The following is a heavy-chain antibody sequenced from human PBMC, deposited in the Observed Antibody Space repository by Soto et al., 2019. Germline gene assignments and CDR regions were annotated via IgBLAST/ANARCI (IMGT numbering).Heavy chain of an antibody. J-gene: IGHJ4*02. V-gene: IGHV1-3*01. CDR1: GYTFTSYA. CDR2: INAGNGNT. Sequence: ASVKVSCKASGYTFTSYAMHWVRQAPGQRLEWMGWINAGNGNTKYSQKFQGRVTITRDTSASTAYMELSSLRSEDTAVYYCARDVTGGFSMVRGVPDYWGQGTLVTVSS. D-gene: IGHD3-10*01. CDR3: ARDVTGGFSMVRGVPDY.